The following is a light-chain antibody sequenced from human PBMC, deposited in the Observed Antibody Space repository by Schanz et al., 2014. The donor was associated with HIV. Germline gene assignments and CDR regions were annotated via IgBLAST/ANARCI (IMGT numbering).Light chain of an antibody. J-gene: IGLJ3*02. Sequence: QSVLTQPASVSGSPGQSIAISCTGTSSDVGGYKYVSWFQQHPGKAPKLMIYDVNNRPSGISDRFSGSKSGNTASLTISSLQADDEAEYFCCTYTTSKTWVFGGGTKLTVL. CDR2: DVN. CDR1: SSDVGGYKY. CDR3: CTYTTSKTWV. V-gene: IGLV2-14*03.